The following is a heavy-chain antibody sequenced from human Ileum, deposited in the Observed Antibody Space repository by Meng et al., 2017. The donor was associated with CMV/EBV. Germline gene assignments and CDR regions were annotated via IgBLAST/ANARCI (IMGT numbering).Heavy chain of an antibody. CDR3: GKDPLPTLTYVDY. D-gene: IGHD3-10*01. V-gene: IGHV3-23*01. J-gene: IGHJ4*02. CDR1: GFAFQRCA. CDR2: ISGSGSST. Sequence: ASGFAFQRCAMACVRQAPGKGLEWVATISGSGSSTYYADSVKGQFTISRDNSKNMVFLDMNNLRPEDTAVYYCGKDPLPTLTYVDYWGQGTVVTVSS.